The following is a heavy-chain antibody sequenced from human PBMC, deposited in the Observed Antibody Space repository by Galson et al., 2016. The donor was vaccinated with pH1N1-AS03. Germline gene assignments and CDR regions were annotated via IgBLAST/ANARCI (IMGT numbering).Heavy chain of an antibody. D-gene: IGHD1-14*01. CDR2: INPNSGVT. CDR1: GYIFTGFY. Sequence: SVKVSCKASGYIFTGFYVHWVRQAPGQGLEWMGWINPNSGVTNYAQKFQAWVTMTEDTSISTAYLELYGLTSDDTAVYYCARDPHGTCSSATCPTNYYFGMDFWGQGTTVIVSS. J-gene: IGHJ6*02. V-gene: IGHV1-2*04. CDR3: ARDPHGTCSSATCPTNYYFGMDF.